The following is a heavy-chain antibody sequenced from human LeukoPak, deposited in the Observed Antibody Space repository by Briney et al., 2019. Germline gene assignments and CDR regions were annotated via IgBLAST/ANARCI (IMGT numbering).Heavy chain of an antibody. CDR1: GFTFDDYA. Sequence: SLRLSCAASGFTFDDYAMHWVRQAPGKGLEWVSGISWNSGSIGYADSVKGRFTISRDNAKNSLYLQMNSLRAEDTAVYYCARDRDQLLSGFDYWGQGTLVTVSS. V-gene: IGHV3-9*01. CDR3: ARDRDQLLSGFDY. CDR2: ISWNSGSI. D-gene: IGHD2-2*01. J-gene: IGHJ4*02.